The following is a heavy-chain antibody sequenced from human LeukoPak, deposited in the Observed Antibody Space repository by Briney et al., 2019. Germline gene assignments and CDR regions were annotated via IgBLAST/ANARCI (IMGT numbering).Heavy chain of an antibody. CDR3: ARAYSMVRGVKGGY. V-gene: IGHV3-13*01. CDR1: GFTFINYD. J-gene: IGHJ4*02. D-gene: IGHD3-10*01. CDR2: IGTAGDT. Sequence: PGGSLRLSCAASGFTFINYDMHWVRQATGKGLEWVSAIGTAGDTYYSGSVKGRFTISRENAKNSLYLQMNSLRAGDTAVYYCARAYSMVRGVKGGYWGQGTLVTVSS.